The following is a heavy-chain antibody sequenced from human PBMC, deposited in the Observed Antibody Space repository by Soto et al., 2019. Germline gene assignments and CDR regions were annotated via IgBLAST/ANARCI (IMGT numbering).Heavy chain of an antibody. CDR1: GYTFTSYD. V-gene: IGHV1-8*01. D-gene: IGHD3-3*01. CDR3: ARESRYDFWSGYFINWFDP. Sequence: ASVKVSCKASGYTFTSYDINWVRQATGQGLEWMGWMNPNSGNTGYAQKFQGRVTMTRNTSISTAYMELSSLRSEDTAVYYCARESRYDFWSGYFINWFDPWGQGTLVTVSS. CDR2: MNPNSGNT. J-gene: IGHJ5*02.